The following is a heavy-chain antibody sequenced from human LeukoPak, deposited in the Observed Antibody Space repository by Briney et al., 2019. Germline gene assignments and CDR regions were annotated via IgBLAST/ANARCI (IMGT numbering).Heavy chain of an antibody. V-gene: IGHV4-34*01. D-gene: IGHD3-22*01. CDR2: INHSGST. CDR3: ARKYYYDSSGPIDY. CDR1: DGSFSSYY. J-gene: IGHJ4*02. Sequence: SETLSLTCAVYDGSFSSYYWSWVRQPPGKGLEWVGEINHSGSTNSNPSLKSRVTLSVDSSKNQFSLKLSSVTAADTAVYYCARKYYYDSSGPIDYWGQGTLVTVSS.